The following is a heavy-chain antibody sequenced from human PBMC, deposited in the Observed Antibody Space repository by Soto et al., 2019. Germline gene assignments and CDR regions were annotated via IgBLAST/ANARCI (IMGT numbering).Heavy chain of an antibody. CDR1: GYTFTHYY. CDR2: INPSGGST. CDR3: ARPPFPGCINGVCYPCDH. D-gene: IGHD2-8*01. Sequence: QVQLVQSGAEVKKPGASVKVSCKASGYTFTHYYIHWVRQAPGQGLEWMGMINPSGGSTDYAKKSQSRVTMTADTSTTTVYMELSSLRSDDTAVYYCARPPFPGCINGVCYPCDHWGQGTLVTVSS. J-gene: IGHJ4*02. V-gene: IGHV1-46*01.